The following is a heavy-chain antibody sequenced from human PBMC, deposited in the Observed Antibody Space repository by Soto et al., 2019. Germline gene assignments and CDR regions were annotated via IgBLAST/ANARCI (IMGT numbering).Heavy chain of an antibody. J-gene: IGHJ2*01. V-gene: IGHV3-74*01. CDR1: GFTFSNHW. D-gene: IGHD1-26*01. Sequence: GGSLRLSCAASGFTFSNHWMHWVRQAPGKGLVWVSRINTDGSSTDYADSVKGRFTISRDNAKNTQYLQMNSLRAEDTAVYYCASGSYYRNWYFDLWGRGTLVTVSS. CDR2: INTDGSST. CDR3: ASGSYYRNWYFDL.